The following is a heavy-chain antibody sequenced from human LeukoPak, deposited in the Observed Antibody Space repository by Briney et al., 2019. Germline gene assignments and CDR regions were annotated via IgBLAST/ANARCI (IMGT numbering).Heavy chain of an antibody. CDR3: ARDLMGGFDP. CDR2: IYTSGST. D-gene: IGHD3-10*01. J-gene: IGHJ5*02. Sequence: SQTLSLTCTVSGGSISSGSYYWSWIRQPAGTGLEWLGRIYTSGSTNYNPSLKSRVTISVDTSKNQFSLKLSSVTAADTAVYYCARDLMGGFDPWGQGTLVTVSS. V-gene: IGHV4-61*02. CDR1: GGSISSGSYY.